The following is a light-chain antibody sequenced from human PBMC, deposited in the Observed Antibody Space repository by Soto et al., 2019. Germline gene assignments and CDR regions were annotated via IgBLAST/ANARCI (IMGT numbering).Light chain of an antibody. J-gene: IGKJ1*01. CDR2: KAS. CDR3: QQYGHLRT. CDR1: QSTSTW. Sequence: DIQMTQSPSTLSASIGDRVTITCRVSQSTSTWLAWYQQKPGKAPNLLIYKASNLESGVPSRFSGSGSGTAFTLTISSLQPDDVATYYCQQYGHLRTFGQGTKVEIK. V-gene: IGKV1-5*03.